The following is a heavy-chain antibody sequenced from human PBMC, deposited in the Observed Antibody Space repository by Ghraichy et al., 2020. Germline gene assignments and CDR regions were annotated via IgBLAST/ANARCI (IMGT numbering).Heavy chain of an antibody. V-gene: IGHV1-69*04. Sequence: SVKVSCKASGGTFSSYAISWVRQAPGQGLEWMGRIIPILGIANYAQKFQGRVTITADKSTSTAYMELSSLRSEDTAVYYCACDTYYYDSSATDYWGQGTLVTVSS. J-gene: IGHJ4*02. CDR2: IIPILGIA. D-gene: IGHD3-22*01. CDR1: GGTFSSYA. CDR3: ACDTYYYDSSATDY.